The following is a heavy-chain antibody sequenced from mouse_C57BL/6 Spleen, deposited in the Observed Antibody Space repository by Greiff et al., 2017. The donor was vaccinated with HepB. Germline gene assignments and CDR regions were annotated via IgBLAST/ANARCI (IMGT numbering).Heavy chain of an antibody. J-gene: IGHJ2*01. D-gene: IGHD1-1*01. CDR3: ARDRGDYYGSSYVRGNFDC. Sequence: EVMLVESGGGLVKPGGSLKLSCAASGFTFSSYAMSWVRQTPEKRLEWVATISDGGSYTYYPDNVKGRFTISRDNAKNNLYLQMSHLKSEDTAMYYCARDRGDYYGSSYVRGNFDCWGQGTTLTVSS. V-gene: IGHV5-4*01. CDR2: ISDGGSYT. CDR1: GFTFSSYA.